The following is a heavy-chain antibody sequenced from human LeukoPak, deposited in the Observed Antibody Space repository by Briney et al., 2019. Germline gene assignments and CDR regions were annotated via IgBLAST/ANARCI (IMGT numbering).Heavy chain of an antibody. V-gene: IGHV3-30*03. Sequence: GRSLRLSCAASGFTFNSYAMYWVRQAPGKGLEWVAVISNDGSNKYYADSVKGRFTISRDNSKNTLYLQMNSLRAEDTAVYYCARTYGSGTRGYYYGMDVWGQGTTVTVSS. CDR2: ISNDGSNK. J-gene: IGHJ6*02. D-gene: IGHD3-10*01. CDR1: GFTFNSYA. CDR3: ARTYGSGTRGYYYGMDV.